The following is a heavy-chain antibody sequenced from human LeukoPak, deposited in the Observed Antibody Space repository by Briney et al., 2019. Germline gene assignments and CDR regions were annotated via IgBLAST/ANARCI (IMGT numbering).Heavy chain of an antibody. D-gene: IGHD3-22*01. V-gene: IGHV3-7*03. CDR2: VKQDGSEK. Sequence: GGSLRLSCTASGFTFSSYWMSWVRQAPGKGLEWVANVKQDGSEKYYVDSVKGRFTISRDNAKNSLYLQMNSLRAEDTAVYYCARDDYYDSSGYYYYYYGMDVWGQGTTVTVSS. CDR1: GFTFSSYW. J-gene: IGHJ6*02. CDR3: ARDDYYDSSGYYYYYYGMDV.